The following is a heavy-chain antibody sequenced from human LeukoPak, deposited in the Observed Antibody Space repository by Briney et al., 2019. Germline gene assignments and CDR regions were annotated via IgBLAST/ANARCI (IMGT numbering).Heavy chain of an antibody. CDR3: ARGDSSGSRYYYYYYMDV. Sequence: SETLSLTCTVSGGSISSYYWSWIRQPPGKGLEWIGYIYYSGSTNYNPSLKSRVTISVDTSKNQFSLKLSSVTAADTAVYYCARGDSSGSRYYYYYYMDVWGKGTTVTVSS. CDR2: IYYSGST. CDR1: GGSISSYY. D-gene: IGHD3-22*01. J-gene: IGHJ6*03. V-gene: IGHV4-59*01.